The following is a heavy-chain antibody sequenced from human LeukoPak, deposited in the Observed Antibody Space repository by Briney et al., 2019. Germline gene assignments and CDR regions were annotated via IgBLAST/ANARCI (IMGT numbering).Heavy chain of an antibody. J-gene: IGHJ4*02. Sequence: SVKVSCKASGYTFTSYGISWVRQAPGQGLEWMGGIIPIFGTANYAQKFQGRVTITTDESTSTAYMELSSLRSEDTAVYYCARNHRIAVAGTWINYFDYWGQGTLVTVSS. CDR3: ARNHRIAVAGTWINYFDY. D-gene: IGHD6-19*01. CDR2: IIPIFGTA. V-gene: IGHV1-69*05. CDR1: GYTFTSYG.